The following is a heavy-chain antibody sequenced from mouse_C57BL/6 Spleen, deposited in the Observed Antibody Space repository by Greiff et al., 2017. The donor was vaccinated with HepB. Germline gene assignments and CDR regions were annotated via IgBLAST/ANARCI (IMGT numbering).Heavy chain of an antibody. CDR2: IRLKSDNYAT. D-gene: IGHD6-1*01. J-gene: IGHJ2*01. Sequence: EVKLVESGGGLVQPGGSMKLSCVASGFTFSNYWMNWVRQSPEKGLEWVAQIRLKSDNYATHYAESVKGRFTISRDDSKSSVYLQMNNLRAEDTGIYYCTAPPQPHFDYWGQGTTLTVSS. V-gene: IGHV6-3*01. CDR3: TAPPQPHFDY. CDR1: GFTFSNYW.